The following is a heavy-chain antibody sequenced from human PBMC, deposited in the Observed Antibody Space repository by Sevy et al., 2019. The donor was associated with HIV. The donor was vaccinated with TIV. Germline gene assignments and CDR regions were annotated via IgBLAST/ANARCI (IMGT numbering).Heavy chain of an antibody. V-gene: IGHV3-23*01. CDR3: ARSSGAGEAYYYYYFYMDV. Sequence: GGSLRLSCAASGFTLNTFAMSWVRQAPGKGLEWVSSSSESGTKTYYADSVKGRFTISRDNSKNTLYLRMNSLRAEDTAIYYCARSSGAGEAYYYYYFYMDVWGKGATVPVSS. CDR2: SSESGTKT. J-gene: IGHJ6*03. D-gene: IGHD4-17*01. CDR1: GFTLNTFA.